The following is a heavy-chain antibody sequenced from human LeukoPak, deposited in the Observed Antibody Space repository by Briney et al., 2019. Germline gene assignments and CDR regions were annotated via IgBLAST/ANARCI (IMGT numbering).Heavy chain of an antibody. Sequence: ASVKVSCKASGYTFTSYDINWVRHATGQGLEWMGWMNPNSGNTGYAQKFQGRVTMTRNTSISTAYMELSSLRSEDTAVYYCARGEGGDIVVVPAAGWGMDVWGQGTTVTVSS. V-gene: IGHV1-8*01. CDR2: MNPNSGNT. CDR3: ARGEGGDIVVVPAAGWGMDV. D-gene: IGHD2-2*01. J-gene: IGHJ6*02. CDR1: GYTFTSYD.